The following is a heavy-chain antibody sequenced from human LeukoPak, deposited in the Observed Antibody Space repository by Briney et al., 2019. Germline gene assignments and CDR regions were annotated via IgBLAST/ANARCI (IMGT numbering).Heavy chain of an antibody. D-gene: IGHD4-17*01. CDR1: GYTFTSYG. Sequence: ASVKVSCKASGYTFTSYGISWVRQAPGQGPEWMGWISAYNGNTNYAQKLQGRVTMTTDTSTSTAYMELRSLRSDDTAVYYCARRTVTTADDAFDIWGQGTMVTVSS. CDR2: ISAYNGNT. J-gene: IGHJ3*02. CDR3: ARRTVTTADDAFDI. V-gene: IGHV1-18*01.